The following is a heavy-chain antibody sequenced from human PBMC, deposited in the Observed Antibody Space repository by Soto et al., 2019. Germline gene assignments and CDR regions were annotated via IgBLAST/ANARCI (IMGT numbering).Heavy chain of an antibody. J-gene: IGHJ4*02. CDR1: GFTVSSNY. CDR3: ARGFPPAQIDY. CDR2: IYSGGST. Sequence: PGGSLRLSCAASGFTVSSNYMSWVRQAPGKGLEWVSVIYSGGSTYYADSVKGRFTISRDNSKNTLYLQMNSLRAEDTAVYYCARGFPPAQIDYWGQGTLVTVSS. V-gene: IGHV3-66*01. D-gene: IGHD2-2*01.